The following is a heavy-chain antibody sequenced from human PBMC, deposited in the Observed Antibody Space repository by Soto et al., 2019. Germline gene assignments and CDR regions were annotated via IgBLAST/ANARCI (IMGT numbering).Heavy chain of an antibody. CDR2: IYDSGST. V-gene: IGHV4-59*08. J-gene: IGHJ4*02. CDR1: GGSISSSY. CDR3: ARHLSY. Sequence: QVQLQESGPGLVKPSETLSLTCTVSGGSISSSYWSWIRQPPGKGLEWIGYIYDSGSTYYNSSLXSXVTMSVATSKNQFSLKLSSVTAADTAVYYWARHLSYWGQGTPVTVSS.